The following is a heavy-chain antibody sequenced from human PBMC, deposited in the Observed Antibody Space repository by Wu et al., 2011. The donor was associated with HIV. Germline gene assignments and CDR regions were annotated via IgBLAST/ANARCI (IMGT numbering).Heavy chain of an antibody. J-gene: IGHJ3*02. V-gene: IGHV1-69*15. CDR3: ARVNFGGAFDI. Sequence: QVQLVQSGAEVKGPGSSVKVSCKASGGTFDFYAINWVRQAPGQGLEWVGRILPAFGAADYAQTFQGRVTITADESRSTAYLDLRSLRSEDTAIYFCARVNFGGAFDIWGQGTAVTVSS. CDR2: ILPAFGAA. CDR1: GGTFDFYA. D-gene: IGHD3-3*01.